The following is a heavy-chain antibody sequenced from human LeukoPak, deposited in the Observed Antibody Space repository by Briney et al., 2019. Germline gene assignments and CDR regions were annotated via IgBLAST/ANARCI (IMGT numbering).Heavy chain of an antibody. V-gene: IGHV4/OR15-8*01. CDR3: ARSHDHLWGNYPDY. D-gene: IGHD3-16*02. CDR2: IHHDGRI. Sequence: SETLSLTCDVSGGSIDSTNWRNWVRQPPGKGLEWIGEIHHDGRINYNPSLKSRVTLSVDKSKNQFSLRLNSVTAADTAMYYCARSHDHLWGNYPDYWGQGTLVTVSS. J-gene: IGHJ4*02. CDR1: GGSIDSTNW.